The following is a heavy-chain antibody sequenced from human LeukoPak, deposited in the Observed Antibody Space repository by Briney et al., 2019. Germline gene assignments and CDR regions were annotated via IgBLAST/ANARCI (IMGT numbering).Heavy chain of an antibody. Sequence: GGSLRLSCAASGFTFSSYSMNWVRQAPGKGLEWVASIKQDGSEKYYVDSVKGRFTISRDNAKNSLYLQMNSLRAEDTALYYCARAPGEGWFDPWGQGTLVTVSS. V-gene: IGHV3-7*01. D-gene: IGHD4-17*01. CDR1: GFTFSSYS. CDR2: IKQDGSEK. CDR3: ARAPGEGWFDP. J-gene: IGHJ5*02.